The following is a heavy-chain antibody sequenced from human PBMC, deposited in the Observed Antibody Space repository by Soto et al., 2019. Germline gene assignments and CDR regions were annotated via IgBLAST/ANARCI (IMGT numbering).Heavy chain of an antibody. J-gene: IGHJ4*02. CDR1: GGSMSFYY. CDR2: IYYRGTT. Sequence: SETLSLTCNVSGGSMSFYYWSWIRQPPGKGLEWVGYIYYRGTTNYNPSLRSRATILIDMSKNQFSLKMTSVTAADTAVYYCARGGGPTTTTLTTYDYWAQGSLVTVSS. D-gene: IGHD4-17*01. CDR3: ARGGGPTTTTLTTYDY. V-gene: IGHV4-59*01.